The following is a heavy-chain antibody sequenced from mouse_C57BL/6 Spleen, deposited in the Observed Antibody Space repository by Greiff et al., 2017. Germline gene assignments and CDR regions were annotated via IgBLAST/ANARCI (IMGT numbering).Heavy chain of an antibody. CDR1: GYAFSSYW. CDR2: IYPGDGDT. J-gene: IGHJ1*03. Sequence: QVQLQQSGAELVKPGASVKISCKASGYAFSSYWMNWVKQRPGTGLEWIGQIYPGDGDTNYNGKFKGKATLTADKSSSTAYMQLSSLTSEDSAVYFCAICYYGSSYEYFDVCGTGTTVTVSS. D-gene: IGHD1-1*01. V-gene: IGHV1-80*01. CDR3: AICYYGSSYEYFDV.